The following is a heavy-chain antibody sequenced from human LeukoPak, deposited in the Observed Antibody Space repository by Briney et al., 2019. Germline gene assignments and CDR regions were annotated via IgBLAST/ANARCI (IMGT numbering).Heavy chain of an antibody. J-gene: IGHJ6*03. CDR2: IYYSGST. Sequence: SETLSLTCTVSGGSISSYYWSWIRQPPGKGLEWIGYIYYSGSTNYNPSLKSRVTISVDTSKNQFSLKLSSVTAADTAVYYCARVTGAMALGGYYYYYMDVWGKGTTVTVSS. D-gene: IGHD5-18*01. V-gene: IGHV4-59*01. CDR1: GGSISSYY. CDR3: ARVTGAMALGGYYYYYMDV.